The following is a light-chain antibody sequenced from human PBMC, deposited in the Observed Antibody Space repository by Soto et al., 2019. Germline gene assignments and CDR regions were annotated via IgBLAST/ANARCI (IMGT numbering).Light chain of an antibody. CDR3: SSYSISTAYL. Sequence: QCVLTQRASVSGTPGQSLTISCTGTSSDVGGYDYVSWYQLHPGKAPKLMVFEVSNRPSGVSYRFSGSKSGNTASLTISGLQAEDEADYFCSSYSISTAYLFGTGTKVILL. CDR2: EVS. V-gene: IGLV2-14*01. CDR1: SSDVGGYDY. J-gene: IGLJ1*01.